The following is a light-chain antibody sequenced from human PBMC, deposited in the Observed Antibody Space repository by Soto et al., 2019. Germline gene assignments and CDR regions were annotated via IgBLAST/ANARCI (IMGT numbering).Light chain of an antibody. V-gene: IGKV4-1*01. CDR1: QCLLYSSNNKNY. CDR3: HQYYYTPYS. J-gene: IGKJ2*03. CDR2: WAS. Sequence: DIVMTQSPDSLPVSLGERATINCKSSQCLLYSSNNKNYLAWYQQKPGQPPKLLIFWASTRESGVPDRFSGSGSGTDFTLAISRLQAEDVAVYYCHQYYYTPYSFGQGTKLEIK.